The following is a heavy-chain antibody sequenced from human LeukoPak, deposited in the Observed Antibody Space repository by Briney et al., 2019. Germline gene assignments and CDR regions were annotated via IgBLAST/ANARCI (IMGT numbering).Heavy chain of an antibody. J-gene: IGHJ3*02. CDR1: GFTFSDYY. Sequence: GGSLRLSCAASGFTFSDYYMSWIRQAPGKGLEWVSYISSSGSTIYYADSVKGRFTSSRDNAKNSLYLQMNSLRAEDTAVYYCARDRLIVDSSSWAQRPDAFDIWGQGTMVTVSS. V-gene: IGHV3-11*01. CDR2: ISSSGSTI. CDR3: ARDRLIVDSSSWAQRPDAFDI. D-gene: IGHD6-13*01.